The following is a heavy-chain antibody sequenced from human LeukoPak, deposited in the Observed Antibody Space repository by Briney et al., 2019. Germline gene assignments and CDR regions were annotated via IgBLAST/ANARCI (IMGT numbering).Heavy chain of an antibody. V-gene: IGHV3-21*01. CDR3: ARDYYDSSGYSRGLGN. J-gene: IGHJ4*02. CDR1: GFTFSSYS. D-gene: IGHD3-22*01. Sequence: EGSLRLSCAASGFTFSSYSMNWVRQAPGKGLEWVSSISSSSSYIYYADSVKGRFTISRDNAKNSLYLQMNSLRAEDTAVYYCARDYYDSSGYSRGLGNWGQGTLVTASS. CDR2: ISSSSSYI.